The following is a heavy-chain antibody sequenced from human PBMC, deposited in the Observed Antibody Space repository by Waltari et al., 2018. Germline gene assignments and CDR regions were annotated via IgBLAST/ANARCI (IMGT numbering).Heavy chain of an antibody. D-gene: IGHD2-2*01. CDR1: GYTFTSYG. J-gene: IGHJ5*02. CDR2: ISAYNGNT. Sequence: SGAEVKKPGASVKVSCKASGYTFTSYGISWVRQAPGQGLEWMGWISAYNGNTNYAQKLQGRVTMTTDTSTSTAYMELRSLRSDDTAVYYCARDRVVPAAIPSGYYGSGTDGLRWFDPWGQGTLVTVSS. CDR3: ARDRVVPAAIPSGYYGSGTDGLRWFDP. V-gene: IGHV1-18*04.